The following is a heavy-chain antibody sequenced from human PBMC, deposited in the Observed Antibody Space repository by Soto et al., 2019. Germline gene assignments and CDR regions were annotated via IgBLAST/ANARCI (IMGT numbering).Heavy chain of an antibody. Sequence: SETLSLTCTVSGGSISCGDYYWSWIRQPPGKGLEWIGYIYYSGSTYYNPSLKSRVTISVDTSKNQFSLKLSSVTAADTAVYYCARCSYGFYYYGMDVWGQGTTVTVSS. D-gene: IGHD5-18*01. J-gene: IGHJ6*02. CDR3: ARCSYGFYYYGMDV. V-gene: IGHV4-30-4*01. CDR2: IYYSGST. CDR1: GGSISCGDYY.